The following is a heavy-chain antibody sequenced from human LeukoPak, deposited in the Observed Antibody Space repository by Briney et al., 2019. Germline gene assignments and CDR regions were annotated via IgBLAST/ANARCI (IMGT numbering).Heavy chain of an antibody. CDR1: GRSFSGYY. CDR3: ASSPHCSSTSCPVPFDY. D-gene: IGHD2-2*01. V-gene: IGHV4-34*01. CDR2: INHSGST. Sequence: SETLSLTCAVYGRSFSGYYWSWIRQPPGKGLEWIGEINHSGSTNYNPSLKSRVTISVDTSKNQFSLKLSSVTAADTAVYYCASSPHCSSTSCPVPFDYWGQGTLVTVSS. J-gene: IGHJ4*02.